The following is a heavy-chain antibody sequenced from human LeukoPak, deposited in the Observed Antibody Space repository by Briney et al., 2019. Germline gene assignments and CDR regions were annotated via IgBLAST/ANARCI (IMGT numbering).Heavy chain of an antibody. CDR1: GFNFIDYS. J-gene: IGHJ4*01. V-gene: IGHV3-48*01. D-gene: IGHD5-12*01. CDR3: ARDHRYAFDN. CDR2: IGISSGNT. Sequence: GGSLRLSCAASGFNFIDYSMNWVRQAPGKGLEWISYIGISSGNTKYADSVKGRFTISRDKARDSLYLQMNSLRVEDTAVYYCARDHRYAFDNWGHGTLVTVSS.